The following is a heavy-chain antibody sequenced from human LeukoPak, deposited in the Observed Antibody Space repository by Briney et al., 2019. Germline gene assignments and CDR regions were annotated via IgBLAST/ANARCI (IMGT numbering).Heavy chain of an antibody. V-gene: IGHV3-21*01. D-gene: IGHD6-19*01. Sequence: AGGSLRLSCAASGFTFSSYSMNWVRQAPGKGLEWVSSISSSSSYIYYADSVKGRFTISRDNAKNSLYLQMNSLRAEDTAVYYCARPRGRQQWLATDYWGQGTLVTVSS. CDR3: ARPRGRQQWLATDY. J-gene: IGHJ4*02. CDR1: GFTFSSYS. CDR2: ISSSSSYI.